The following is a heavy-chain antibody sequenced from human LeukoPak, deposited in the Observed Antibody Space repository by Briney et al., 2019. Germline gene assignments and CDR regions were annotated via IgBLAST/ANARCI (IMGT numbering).Heavy chain of an antibody. V-gene: IGHV4-59*01. CDR3: ARSRRGSGWYSGWFDP. CDR2: IYYSGST. D-gene: IGHD6-19*01. J-gene: IGHJ5*02. Sequence: SETLSLTCTVSGGSISSYYWSWIRQPPGKGLEWIGYIYYSGSTNYNPSLTSRVTISVDTSKNQFSLKLSSVTAADTAVYYCARSRRGSGWYSGWFDPWGQGTLVTVSS. CDR1: GGSISSYY.